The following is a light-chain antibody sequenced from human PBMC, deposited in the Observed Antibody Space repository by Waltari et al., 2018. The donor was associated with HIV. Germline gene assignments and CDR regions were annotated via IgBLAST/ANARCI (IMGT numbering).Light chain of an antibody. CDR2: LNH. V-gene: IGLV1-40*01. CDR3: QSYDGSLLEV. CDR1: NSNIGAGFD. J-gene: IGLJ1*01. Sequence: QSVLTQPPSVSGAPGQWVSISCTGNNSNIGAGFDVHWYQQLPGRAPKLLTYLNHNRPSGVPARFAGSKAGTSASLAITVLQTEEEADYYCQSYDGSLLEVFGTGTKVSVL.